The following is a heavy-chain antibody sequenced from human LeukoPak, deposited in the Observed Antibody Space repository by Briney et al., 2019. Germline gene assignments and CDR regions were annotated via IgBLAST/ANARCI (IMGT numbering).Heavy chain of an antibody. CDR3: ARVFYGSGSFGTFYFDS. Sequence: PSETLSLTCTVSGGSISSYYWSWIRQPPGKGLEWIGYVYYSGNTNYDPSLKSRVSISVDTSKNQFSLRLNSVTAADTAVYYCARVFYGSGSFGTFYFDSWGQGTLVTVSS. CDR1: GGSISSYY. D-gene: IGHD3-10*01. V-gene: IGHV4-59*01. CDR2: VYYSGNT. J-gene: IGHJ4*02.